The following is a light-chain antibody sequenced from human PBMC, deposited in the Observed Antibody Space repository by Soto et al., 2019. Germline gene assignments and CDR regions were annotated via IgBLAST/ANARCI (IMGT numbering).Light chain of an antibody. Sequence: QSVLTQAASVSGSPGQSITISCTGTSSDVGAYDYVTWYQQHPGKAPKVMIYKVSNRPSGVSNRFSGSKSGNTASLTISGLQAEDEAEYYCSSYTNINTRACVFGTGTKLTVL. J-gene: IGLJ1*01. CDR1: SSDVGAYDY. CDR3: SSYTNINTRACV. CDR2: KVS. V-gene: IGLV2-14*01.